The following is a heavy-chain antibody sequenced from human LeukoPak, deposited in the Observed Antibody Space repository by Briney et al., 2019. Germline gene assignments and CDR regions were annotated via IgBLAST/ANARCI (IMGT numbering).Heavy chain of an antibody. CDR2: ISISGDDT. Sequence: PGGSLRLSCATSGFSFSSHAMTWVRQAPGKGLEWLSAISISGDDTYYADSVKGRFTISRDNSKNTLYLQMNSLRAEDTAVYYCAKPRPLDSSSWSHGDYWGQGTLVTVSS. CDR1: GFSFSSHA. V-gene: IGHV3-23*01. J-gene: IGHJ4*02. D-gene: IGHD6-13*01. CDR3: AKPRPLDSSSWSHGDY.